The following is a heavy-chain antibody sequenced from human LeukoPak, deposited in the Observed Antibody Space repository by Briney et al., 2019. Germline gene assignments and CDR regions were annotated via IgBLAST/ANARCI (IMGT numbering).Heavy chain of an antibody. CDR1: GYTFTSYD. Sequence: ASVKVSCKASGYTFTSYDINWVRQATGQGLEWMGWMNPNSGNTGYAQKFQGRVTMTRNTSISTAYMELSSLRSEDTAVYYCARDPPYCSSTSCYRNDDYWGQGTLVTVPS. V-gene: IGHV1-8*01. D-gene: IGHD2-2*01. CDR3: ARDPPYCSSTSCYRNDDY. CDR2: MNPNSGNT. J-gene: IGHJ4*02.